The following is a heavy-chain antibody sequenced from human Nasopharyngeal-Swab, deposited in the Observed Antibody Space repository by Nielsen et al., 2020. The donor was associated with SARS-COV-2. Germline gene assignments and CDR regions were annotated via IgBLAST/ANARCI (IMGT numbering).Heavy chain of an antibody. Sequence: GESLKISCVTSGFTFNMYSMHWVRQAPGKGLEWVSSISSSSNYIYYGDSLKGRFTISRDNTQKSLFLEMNSLRVEDTAVYYCARLGTESYHYYSLDVWGQGTTVTVSS. CDR3: ARLGTESYHYYSLDV. V-gene: IGHV3-21*01. J-gene: IGHJ6*02. D-gene: IGHD1-1*01. CDR2: ISSSSNYI. CDR1: GFTFNMYS.